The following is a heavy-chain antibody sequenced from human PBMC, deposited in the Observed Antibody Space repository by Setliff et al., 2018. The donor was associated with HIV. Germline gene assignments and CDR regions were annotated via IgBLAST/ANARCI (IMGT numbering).Heavy chain of an antibody. CDR3: AKQTNLGTVPDS. J-gene: IGHJ4*02. CDR1: GFTFSSYS. D-gene: IGHD1-1*01. V-gene: IGHV3-48*01. CDR2: ISSSSSTI. Sequence: GGSLRLSCAASGFTFSSYSMNWVRQAPGKGLEWVSYISSSSSTIYYADSVKGRFTISRDNSKNTLYLQMDSLRAEDTAVYYCAKQTNLGTVPDSWGQGTLVTVS.